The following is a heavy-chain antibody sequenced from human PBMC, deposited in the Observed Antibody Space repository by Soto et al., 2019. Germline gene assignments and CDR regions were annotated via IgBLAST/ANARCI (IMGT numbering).Heavy chain of an antibody. D-gene: IGHD3-10*01. J-gene: IGHJ4*02. CDR1: GDTFNFYT. V-gene: IGHV1-69*02. CDR3: ATNYGSGSTPFDY. CDR2: IIPMLGMS. Sequence: QVQLVQSGAEVKKPGSSVRVSCRASGDTFNFYTLSWVRQVPGHGPEWMGRIIPMLGMSDYAQKFQGRVTIMADKSTSTVYMNLSGLTSEDTAVYYCATNYGSGSTPFDYWGQGTLVTVSS.